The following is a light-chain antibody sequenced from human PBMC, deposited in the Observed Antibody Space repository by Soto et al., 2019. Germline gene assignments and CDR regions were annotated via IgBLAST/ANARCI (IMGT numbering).Light chain of an antibody. V-gene: IGLV2-8*01. CDR1: SSDVGGYNY. Sequence: QSALTQPPSASGSPGQSVTISCIGTSSDVGGYNYVSWYQQHPGKAPKLMIYEVSKRPSGVPDRFSGSKSGNTASLTVSGLQAGDQADYYCSSYAASNNLGVFGGGTKLTV. CDR3: SSYAASNNLGV. J-gene: IGLJ2*01. CDR2: EVS.